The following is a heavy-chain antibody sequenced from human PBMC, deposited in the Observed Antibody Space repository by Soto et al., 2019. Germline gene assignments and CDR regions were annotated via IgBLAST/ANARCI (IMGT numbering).Heavy chain of an antibody. Sequence: GGSLRLSCAASGFTFSSYSMNWVRQAPGKGLEWVSSISSSSSYIYYADSVKGRFTISRDNAKNSLYLQMNSLRAEDTAVYYCARDCITMVRGVRTFDYWGQGTLVTVSS. CDR3: ARDCITMVRGVRTFDY. D-gene: IGHD3-10*01. V-gene: IGHV3-21*01. CDR2: ISSSSSYI. J-gene: IGHJ4*02. CDR1: GFTFSSYS.